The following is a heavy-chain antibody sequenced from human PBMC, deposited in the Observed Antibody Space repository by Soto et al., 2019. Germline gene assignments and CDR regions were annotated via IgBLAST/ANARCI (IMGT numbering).Heavy chain of an antibody. CDR3: LSYGSGSYPADFAY. V-gene: IGHV3-7*03. Sequence: EVQLVESGGGVVQPGGSLRLSCAASGFTFSSYWMSWVRQAPGKGLELVANIKQDGSEKYYLDSLKGRFTISRDNAKNSLYLQMTSLRAEDTAVYYCLSYGSGSYPADFAYWGQGPLVTVSS. CDR1: GFTFSSYW. CDR2: IKQDGSEK. J-gene: IGHJ4*02. D-gene: IGHD3-10*01.